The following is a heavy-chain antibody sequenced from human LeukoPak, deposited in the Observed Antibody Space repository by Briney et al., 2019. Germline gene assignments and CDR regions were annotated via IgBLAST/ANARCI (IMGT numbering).Heavy chain of an antibody. Sequence: PSETLSLTCTVSGGSISSYYWSWIRQPAGKGLEWIGRIYTSGSNNYNPSLKSQVTMSVDTSKNQFSLKLSSVTAADTAMYYCARGYCSSTSCPGGFDYWGQGTLVTVSS. CDR2: IYTSGSN. J-gene: IGHJ4*02. D-gene: IGHD2-2*01. V-gene: IGHV4-4*07. CDR1: GGSISSYY. CDR3: ARGYCSSTSCPGGFDY.